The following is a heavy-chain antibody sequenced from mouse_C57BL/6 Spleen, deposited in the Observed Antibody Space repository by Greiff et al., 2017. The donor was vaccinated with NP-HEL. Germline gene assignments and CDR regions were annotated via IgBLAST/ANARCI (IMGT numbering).Heavy chain of an antibody. CDR2: INPNNGGT. J-gene: IGHJ1*03. Sequence: EVQLQQSGPELVKPGASVKISCKASGYTFTDYYMDWVKQSHGKSLEWIGDINPNNGGTIYNQKFKGKATLTVDKSSSTAYMELRSLTSEDTAVYYCARDDYDEGDWYFDVWGTGTTVTVSS. D-gene: IGHD2-4*01. CDR1: GYTFTDYY. CDR3: ARDDYDEGDWYFDV. V-gene: IGHV1-18*01.